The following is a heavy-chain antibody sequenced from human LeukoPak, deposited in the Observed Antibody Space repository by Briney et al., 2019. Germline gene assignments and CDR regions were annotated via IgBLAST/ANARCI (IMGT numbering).Heavy chain of an antibody. CDR1: GFTVSSNY. D-gene: IGHD5-18*01. J-gene: IGHJ4*02. CDR2: ISGSGGST. V-gene: IGHV3-23*01. Sequence: GGSLRLSCAASGFTVSSNYMSWVRQAPGKGLEWVSAISGSGGSTYYADSVKGRFTISRDNSKNTLYLQMNSLRAEDTAVYYCAKLQGYSYGCFDYWGQGTLVTVSS. CDR3: AKLQGYSYGCFDY.